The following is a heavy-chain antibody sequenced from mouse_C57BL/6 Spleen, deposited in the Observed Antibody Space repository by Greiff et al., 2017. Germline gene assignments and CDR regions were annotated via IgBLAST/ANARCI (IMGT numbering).Heavy chain of an antibody. CDR3: ARQDSSGYGAMDY. V-gene: IGHV5-6*01. Sequence: EVQRVESGGDLVKPGGSLKLSCAASGFTFSSYGMSWVRQTPDKRLEWVATISSGGSYTYYPDSVKGRFTISRDNAKNTLYLQMSSLKSEDTAMYYCARQDSSGYGAMDYWGQGTSVTVSS. D-gene: IGHD3-2*02. CDR2: ISSGGSYT. CDR1: GFTFSSYG. J-gene: IGHJ4*01.